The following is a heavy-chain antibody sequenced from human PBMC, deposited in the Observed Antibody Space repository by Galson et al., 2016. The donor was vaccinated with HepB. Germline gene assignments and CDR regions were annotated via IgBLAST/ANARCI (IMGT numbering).Heavy chain of an antibody. D-gene: IGHD3-3*01. V-gene: IGHV3-53*01. CDR1: GFPVSSNY. CDR3: GRDKRLMPRKGMYYYWTDV. J-gene: IGHJ6*02. CDR2: IHTGGNT. Sequence: SLRLSCAVSGFPVSSNYMTWVRQAPGKGPEWVSVIHTGGNTYYADSVKGRFIISRDNFKNILYLQMNSLRVGDTAVYYCGRDKRLMPRKGMYYYWTDVWGPGTTVTVSS.